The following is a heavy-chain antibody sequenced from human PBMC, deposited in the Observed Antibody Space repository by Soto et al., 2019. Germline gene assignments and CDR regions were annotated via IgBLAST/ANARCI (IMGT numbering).Heavy chain of an antibody. CDR2: ISVYNYNT. Sequence: QVQLVQSGAEVKKPGASVKVSCKTSGYTFSNYGIAWVRQAPGQGLEWMGWISVYNYNTNYAQKLQGRVTMTRDISTSTAYMELKSLISDDTAVYYCARGGGYYGSGTYPCDYWGQGTLVTVSS. V-gene: IGHV1-18*01. J-gene: IGHJ4*02. D-gene: IGHD3-10*01. CDR3: ARGGGYYGSGTYPCDY. CDR1: GYTFSNYG.